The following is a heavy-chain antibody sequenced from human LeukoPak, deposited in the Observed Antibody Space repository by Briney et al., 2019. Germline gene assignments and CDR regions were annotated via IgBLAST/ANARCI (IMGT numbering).Heavy chain of an antibody. D-gene: IGHD1-26*01. V-gene: IGHV4-61*02. J-gene: IGHJ4*02. Sequence: PSETLSLTCTVFGDSISSGTYYWSWIRQPAGKGLEWIGRIYTSGNTNYNPSLKSRVTMSVDTSKNQFSLKLSSVTAADTAVYYCAGDFNGSYYTYSLHYWGRGTLVTVSS. CDR1: GDSISSGTYY. CDR3: AGDFNGSYYTYSLHY. CDR2: IYTSGNT.